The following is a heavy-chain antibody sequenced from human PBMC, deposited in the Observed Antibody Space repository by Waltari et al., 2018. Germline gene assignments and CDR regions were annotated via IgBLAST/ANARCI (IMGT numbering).Heavy chain of an antibody. D-gene: IGHD3-3*01. CDR3: ARLVVPAFWSDYYYFDY. J-gene: IGHJ4*02. CDR1: GGSISSSSYY. Sequence: QLRLQESGPGLVKPSETLSLTCTVSGGSISSSSYYWGWIRQPPGKGLEWIGSIYSSGTTYYNPSLKSRVTISVDTSKNQFSLKLSSVTAADTAVYYCARLVVPAFWSDYYYFDYWGQGTLVTVSS. V-gene: IGHV4-39*01. CDR2: IYSSGTT.